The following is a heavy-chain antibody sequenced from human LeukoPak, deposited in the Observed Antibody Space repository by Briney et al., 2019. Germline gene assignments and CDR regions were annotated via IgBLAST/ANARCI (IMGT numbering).Heavy chain of an antibody. Sequence: GGSLRLSCAASGFTFSDYYMSWIRQAPGKGLEWVSYISSSGSTIYYADSVKGRFTISRDNAKNSLYLQMNSLRAEDTAVYYCASLYYYYYMDVWGKGTTVTVSS. CDR2: ISSSGSTI. V-gene: IGHV3-11*04. CDR1: GFTFSDYY. CDR3: ASLYYYYYMDV. J-gene: IGHJ6*03.